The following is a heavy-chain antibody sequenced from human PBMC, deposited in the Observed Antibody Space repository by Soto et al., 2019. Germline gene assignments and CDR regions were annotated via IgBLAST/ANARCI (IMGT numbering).Heavy chain of an antibody. Sequence: SETLSLTCTVSGGSMSRYYWTWIRQPPGKGLEWIGNIHYTGSTNYNPSLKSRVTILLGTSTSQFSLKVSSVTAADTAVYYCAKDLTITSTDGPLDPWGHGTLVTVSS. CDR1: GGSMSRYY. J-gene: IGHJ5*02. V-gene: IGHV4-59*01. CDR2: IHYTGST. CDR3: AKDLTITSTDGPLDP. D-gene: IGHD1-1*01.